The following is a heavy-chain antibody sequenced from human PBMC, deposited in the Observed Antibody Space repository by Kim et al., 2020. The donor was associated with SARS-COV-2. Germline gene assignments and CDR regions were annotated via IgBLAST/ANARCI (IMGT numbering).Heavy chain of an antibody. J-gene: IGHJ4*02. D-gene: IGHD3-16*02. CDR3: LSRYTSGAH. V-gene: IGHV3-73*01. CDR1: GFTFSGSN. CDR2: IKSKATSYAT. Sequence: GGSLRLSCAASGFTFSGSNMHWVRQASGKGLEWIGRIKSKATSYATEYAASIKDRFTISRDDSKNTAYLQMNSLKTEDTAVYYCLSRYTSGAHWGQGTLV.